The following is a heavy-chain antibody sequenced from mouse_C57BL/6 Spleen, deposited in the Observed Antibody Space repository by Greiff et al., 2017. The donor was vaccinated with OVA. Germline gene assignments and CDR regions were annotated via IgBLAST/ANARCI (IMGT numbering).Heavy chain of an antibody. CDR3: ARDYGSYSFAY. V-gene: IGHV1-19*01. D-gene: IGHD1-1*01. Sequence: VQLQQSGPVLVKPGASVKMSCKASGYTFTDYYMNWVKQSHGKSLEWIGVINPYNGGTSYNQKFKGKATLTVDKSSSTAYMELNSLTSDDSAVYYCARDYGSYSFAYWGQGTLVTVSA. CDR2: INPYNGGT. CDR1: GYTFTDYY. J-gene: IGHJ3*01.